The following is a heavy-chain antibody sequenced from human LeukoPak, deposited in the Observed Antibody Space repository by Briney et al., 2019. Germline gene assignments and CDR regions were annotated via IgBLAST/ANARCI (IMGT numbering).Heavy chain of an antibody. CDR2: INQDGSAK. D-gene: IGHD5-12*01. V-gene: IGHV3-7*05. CDR3: ARDSGYNAFDY. CDR1: GFLFSNSW. J-gene: IGHJ4*02. Sequence: PGGSLRLSCADSGFLFSNSWMAWVRQATGRGLEWLANINQDGSAKTCVDSVKGRFTISRDNAKNSLYLQMNSLRAEDTAMYYCARDSGYNAFDYWGQAT.